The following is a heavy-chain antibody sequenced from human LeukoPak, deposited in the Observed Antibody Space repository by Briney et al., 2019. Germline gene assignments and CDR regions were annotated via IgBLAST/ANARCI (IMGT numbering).Heavy chain of an antibody. V-gene: IGHV4-38-2*02. J-gene: IGHJ5*02. D-gene: IGHD3-16*01. Sequence: PSETLSLTCSVSGMSITSRHYWGWIRQPPGKGPEWIGSTSHSASPYYNPSLESRVSVSLDTSRNQFSLKLTSVTAADTAVYYCARDFGETSLPNWFDPWGQGTLVIVSS. CDR2: TSHSASP. CDR1: GMSITSRHY. CDR3: ARDFGETSLPNWFDP.